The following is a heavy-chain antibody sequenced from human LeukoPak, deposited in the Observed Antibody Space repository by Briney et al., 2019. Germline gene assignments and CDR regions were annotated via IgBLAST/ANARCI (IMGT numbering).Heavy chain of an antibody. CDR1: GGTFSSYA. Sequence: ASVKVSCKASGGTFSSYAISWVRQAPGQGLEWMRRIIPIFGTANYAQKFQGRVTITTDESTSTAYMELSSLRSEDTAVYYCARDRDGELVLSAFDTWGQGTMVTVSS. CDR3: ARDRDGELVLSAFDT. J-gene: IGHJ3*02. D-gene: IGHD6-13*01. V-gene: IGHV1-69*05. CDR2: IIPIFGTA.